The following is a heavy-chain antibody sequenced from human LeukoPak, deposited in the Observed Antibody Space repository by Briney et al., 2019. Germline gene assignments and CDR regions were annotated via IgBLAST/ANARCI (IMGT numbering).Heavy chain of an antibody. CDR3: ARGEVSASLYYFDF. V-gene: IGHV1-18*01. D-gene: IGHD1-14*01. CDR2: ASGYTGNT. J-gene: IGHJ4*02. CDR1: GYTFTTYG. Sequence: GASVKVSCKTSGYTFTTYGVSWVRHAPGHGLEWMGCASGYTGNTNYAERFQGRVTMTIDASTSTVYMELTNLRSDDTAVYFCARGEVSASLYYFDFWGQGTLVTVS.